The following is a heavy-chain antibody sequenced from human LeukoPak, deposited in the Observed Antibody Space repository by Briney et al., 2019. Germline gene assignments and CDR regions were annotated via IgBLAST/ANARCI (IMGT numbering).Heavy chain of an antibody. V-gene: IGHV4-34*01. CDR1: GGSFSGYY. J-gene: IGHJ4*02. Sequence: PSETLSLTCAVYGGSFSGYYWSWIRQPPGKGLEWIGEINHSGSTNYNPSLKSRVTISVDTSKNQFSLKLSSVTAADTAVYYCARCVRGYSFFDYWGQGTLVTVSS. D-gene: IGHD5-18*01. CDR2: INHSGST. CDR3: ARCVRGYSFFDY.